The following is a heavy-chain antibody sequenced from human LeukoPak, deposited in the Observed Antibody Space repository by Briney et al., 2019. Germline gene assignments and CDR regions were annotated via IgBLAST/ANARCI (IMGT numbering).Heavy chain of an antibody. CDR1: GFTVSSNY. Sequence: GGSLRLSCAASGFTVSSNYMSWVRQAPGKGLEWVSVIYSGGSTYYAYSVKGRFTISRDNSKNTLYLQMNSLRAEDTAVYYCASNVDTAMVGGDYYFDYWGQGTLVTVSS. V-gene: IGHV3-66*01. D-gene: IGHD5-18*01. J-gene: IGHJ4*02. CDR3: ASNVDTAMVGGDYYFDY. CDR2: IYSGGST.